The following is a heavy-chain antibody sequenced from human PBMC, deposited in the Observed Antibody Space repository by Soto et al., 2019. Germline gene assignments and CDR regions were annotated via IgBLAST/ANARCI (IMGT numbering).Heavy chain of an antibody. J-gene: IGHJ6*02. Sequence: AASVKVSCKASGYTFTSYAMHWVRQAPGQRLEWMGWINAGNGNTKYSQKFQGRVTITRDTSASTAYMELSSLRSEDTAVYYCAKLIAVAGTPPYYYYGTDVWGQGTTVTVSS. V-gene: IGHV1-3*01. CDR1: GYTFTSYA. D-gene: IGHD6-19*01. CDR2: INAGNGNT. CDR3: AKLIAVAGTPPYYYYGTDV.